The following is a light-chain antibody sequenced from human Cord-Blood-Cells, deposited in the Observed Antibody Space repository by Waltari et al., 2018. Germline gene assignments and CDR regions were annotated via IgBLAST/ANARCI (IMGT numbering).Light chain of an antibody. V-gene: IGKV1-39*01. CDR3: QQSYSTPWT. Sequence: DNQMTQSPFSLSAFVGDRVTITCRASQSISSYLNWYQQKPGKAPKLLIYAASSLQSGVPSRFSGSGSGTDFTLTISSLQPEDFATYYCQQSYSTPWTFGQGTKVEIK. CDR1: QSISSY. CDR2: AAS. J-gene: IGKJ1*01.